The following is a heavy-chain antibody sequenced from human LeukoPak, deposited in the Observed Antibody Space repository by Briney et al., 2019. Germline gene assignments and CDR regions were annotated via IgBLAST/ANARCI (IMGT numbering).Heavy chain of an antibody. J-gene: IGHJ4*02. CDR2: ISSSGSTI. Sequence: PGGSLRLSCAASGFTFSDYYMSWIRQAPGKGLEWVSYISSSGSTIYYADSVKGRFTISRDNSKNTLYLQMNSLRAEDTAVYYCAKDRIVGATFGYWGQGTLVTVSS. CDR3: AKDRIVGATFGY. CDR1: GFTFSDYY. D-gene: IGHD1-26*01. V-gene: IGHV3-11*04.